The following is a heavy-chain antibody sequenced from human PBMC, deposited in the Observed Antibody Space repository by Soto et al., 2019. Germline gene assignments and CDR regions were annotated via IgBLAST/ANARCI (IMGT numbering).Heavy chain of an antibody. Sequence: PVGSLRLSCAASVFTSSSYSMNCVRHSPGKGLEWVSSISSSSSYIYYADSVKGRFTISRDNAKNSLYLQMNSLRAEDTAVYYCARDWGSGWHYGMDVWGQGTTVTVSS. V-gene: IGHV3-21*01. CDR1: VFTSSSYS. CDR3: ARDWGSGWHYGMDV. D-gene: IGHD6-19*01. J-gene: IGHJ6*02. CDR2: ISSSSSYI.